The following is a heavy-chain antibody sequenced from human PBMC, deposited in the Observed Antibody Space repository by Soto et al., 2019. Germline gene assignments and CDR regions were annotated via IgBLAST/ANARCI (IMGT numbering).Heavy chain of an antibody. Sequence: QVRLVQSGAEVKKSGASVKVSCKASGYTFTKYGINWVRQAPGQGLEWMGWISADNGDTNYAQKFQGRVTMTTDTSTSTVYMELRSLISDDTAVYYCARGLAQPLGYWGQGTLVTVSS. CDR1: GYTFTKYG. D-gene: IGHD2-2*01. J-gene: IGHJ4*02. CDR2: ISADNGDT. CDR3: ARGLAQPLGY. V-gene: IGHV1-18*01.